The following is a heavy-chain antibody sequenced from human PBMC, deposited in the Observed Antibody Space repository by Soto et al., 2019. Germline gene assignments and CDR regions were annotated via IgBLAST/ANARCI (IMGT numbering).Heavy chain of an antibody. CDR2: INSDGSST. D-gene: IGHD6-13*01. CDR1: GFTFSSYW. Sequence: GGSLRLSCAASGFTFSSYWMHWVRQAPGKGLVWVSRINSDGSSTSYADSVKGRFTISRDNAKNTLYLQMNSLRAEDTAVYYCAREGLDSSSWYRGSYSNDGMDVCGQGTTVTVS. CDR3: AREGLDSSSWYRGSYSNDGMDV. J-gene: IGHJ6*02. V-gene: IGHV3-74*01.